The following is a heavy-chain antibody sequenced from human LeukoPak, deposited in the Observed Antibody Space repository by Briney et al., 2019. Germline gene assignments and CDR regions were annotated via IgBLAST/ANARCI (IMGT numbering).Heavy chain of an antibody. CDR3: ARDSEATMGIDY. Sequence: PGGSLRLSCAASGFTFSSYSMNWVRQAPGKGLEWVSSISSSSSYIYYADSVKGRFTISRDNAKNSLYLQMNSLRAEDTAAYYCARDSEATMGIDYWGQGTLVTVSS. D-gene: IGHD5-12*01. CDR1: GFTFSSYS. V-gene: IGHV3-21*01. CDR2: ISSSSSYI. J-gene: IGHJ4*02.